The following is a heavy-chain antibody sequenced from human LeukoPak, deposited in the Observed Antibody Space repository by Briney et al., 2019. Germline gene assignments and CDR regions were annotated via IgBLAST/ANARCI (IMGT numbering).Heavy chain of an antibody. J-gene: IGHJ5*02. CDR3: ARQLWFGELSWFDP. Sequence: SETLSLTCAVYGGSFSGYYWSWIRQPPGKGLEWIGEINHSGSTNYNPSLKSRVTVSVDTSKNQFSLKLSSVTAADTAVYYCARQLWFGELSWFDPWGQGTLVTVSS. D-gene: IGHD3-10*01. V-gene: IGHV4-34*01. CDR1: GGSFSGYY. CDR2: INHSGST.